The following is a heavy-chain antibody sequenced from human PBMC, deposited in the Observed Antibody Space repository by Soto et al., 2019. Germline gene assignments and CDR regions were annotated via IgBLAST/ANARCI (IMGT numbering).Heavy chain of an antibody. CDR3: ARMRGSYDFDY. Sequence: EVQLVESGGGLVKPGGSLRLSCAASGFTFSSYSMNWVRQAPGKGLEWVAYISSSTGYIDYADSVKGRFTISRDNAKNTLYRQMDSLMAEDAAVYYCARMRGSYDFDYWGQGTLVTVSS. CDR2: ISSSTGYI. CDR1: GFTFSSYS. V-gene: IGHV3-21*01. D-gene: IGHD1-26*01. J-gene: IGHJ4*02.